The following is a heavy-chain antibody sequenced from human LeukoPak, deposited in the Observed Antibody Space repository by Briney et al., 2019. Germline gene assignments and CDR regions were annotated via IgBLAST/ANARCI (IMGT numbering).Heavy chain of an antibody. CDR3: AKGTSSFDY. D-gene: IGHD2-2*01. Sequence: PGGSLRLSCAASGFIFNNYAMSWARQAPGKGLEWVSRISSTGGGTYYADSVKGRFTISRDNSKNTLLLQMNSLRAEDAAVYYCAKGTSSFDYWGQGTLVTVSS. V-gene: IGHV3-23*01. CDR2: ISSTGGGT. J-gene: IGHJ4*02. CDR1: GFIFNNYA.